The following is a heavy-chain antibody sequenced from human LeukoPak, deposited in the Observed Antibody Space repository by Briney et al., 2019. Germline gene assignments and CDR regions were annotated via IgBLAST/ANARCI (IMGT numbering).Heavy chain of an antibody. CDR3: AKEVVGATTAFDI. J-gene: IGHJ3*02. V-gene: IGHV3-7*03. D-gene: IGHD1-26*01. CDR2: IKQDGSEK. CDR1: GFTFSSYW. Sequence: HPGGSLRLSCAASGFTFSSYWMSWVRQAPGKGLEWVANIKQDGSEKYYVDSVKGRFTISRDNAKNSLYLQMNSLRAEDTAVYYCAKEVVGATTAFDIWGQGTMVTVSS.